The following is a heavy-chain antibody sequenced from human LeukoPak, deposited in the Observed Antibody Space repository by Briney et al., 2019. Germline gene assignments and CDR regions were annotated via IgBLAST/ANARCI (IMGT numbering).Heavy chain of an antibody. CDR3: AKLKTGYCSTTSCLNWFGP. CDR1: GFTVSSNY. D-gene: IGHD2-2*01. V-gene: IGHV3-53*01. CDR2: IYSGGST. Sequence: GGSLRLSCAASGFTVSSNYMSWVRQAPGKGLEWVSVIYSGGSTYYADSVKGRFTISRDNSKNTLSLQMNSLRAEDTAVYYCAKLKTGYCSTTSCLNWFGPWGQGTLVTVSS. J-gene: IGHJ5*02.